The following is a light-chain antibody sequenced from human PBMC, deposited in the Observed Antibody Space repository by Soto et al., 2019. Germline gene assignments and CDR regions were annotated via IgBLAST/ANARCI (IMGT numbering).Light chain of an antibody. CDR1: NSNIGNNA. Sequence: QLVLTQPPSVSGAPRQKVTISCSGSNSNIGNNAVNWYQQFAGKAPKLLIYYDDLLTLGVSDRFSGSKSGTSASLAISGLQSEDEATYYCEAWDDSLDGPVFGGGTKLTVL. V-gene: IGLV1-36*01. J-gene: IGLJ3*02. CDR2: YDD. CDR3: EAWDDSLDGPV.